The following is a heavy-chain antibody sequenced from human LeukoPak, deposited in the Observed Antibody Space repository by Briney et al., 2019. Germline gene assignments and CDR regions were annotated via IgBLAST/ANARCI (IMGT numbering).Heavy chain of an antibody. D-gene: IGHD2-15*01. J-gene: IGHJ3*02. CDR3: TTTLKVVVAADDAFDI. CDR1: GFTFSNAW. CDR2: IKSKTDGGTT. Sequence: KPGGSLRLSCAASGFTFSNAWMSWVRQAPGKGLEWVGRIKSKTDGGTTDYAAPVKGRSTISRDDSKNTLYLQMNSLKTEDTAVYYCTTTLKVVVAADDAFDIWGQGTMVTVSS. V-gene: IGHV3-15*01.